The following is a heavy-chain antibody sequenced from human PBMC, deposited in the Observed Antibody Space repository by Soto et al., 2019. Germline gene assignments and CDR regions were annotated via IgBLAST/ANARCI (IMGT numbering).Heavy chain of an antibody. CDR2: INHSGST. CDR3: ARGLGKWLRFHYYYYMDV. J-gene: IGHJ6*03. V-gene: IGHV4-34*01. Sequence: PSETLSLTCAVYGGSFSGYYWSWIRQPPGKGLEWIGEINHSGSTNYNPSLKSRVTISVDTSKNQFSLKLSSVTAADTAVYYCARGLGKWLRFHYYYYMDVWGKGTTVTVSS. CDR1: GGSFSGYY. D-gene: IGHD5-12*01.